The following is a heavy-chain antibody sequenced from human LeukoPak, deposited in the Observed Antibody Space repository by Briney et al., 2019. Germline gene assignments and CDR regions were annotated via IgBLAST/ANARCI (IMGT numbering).Heavy chain of an antibody. V-gene: IGHV1-69*06. CDR3: ARVRNGYCSSTSCYD. CDR2: IIPIFGTA. J-gene: IGHJ4*02. Sequence: SVKVSCKASGGTFSSYAISWVRQAPGQGLAWMGRIIPIFGTANYAQKFQGRVTITADKSTSTAYMELSSLRSEDTAVYYCARVRNGYCSSTSCYDWGQGTLVTVSS. D-gene: IGHD2-2*03. CDR1: GGTFSSYA.